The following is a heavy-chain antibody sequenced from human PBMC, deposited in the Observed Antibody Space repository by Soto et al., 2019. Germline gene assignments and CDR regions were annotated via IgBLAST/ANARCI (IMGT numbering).Heavy chain of an antibody. CDR1: GSSFGSYA. V-gene: IGHV3-23*01. D-gene: IGHD3-3*01. CDR3: ARWSYLDY. J-gene: IGHJ4*02. CDR2: ISGSDGKT. Sequence: GGSLRLSCAASGSSFGSYALSWVRQAPGKGLEWVSTISGSDGKTFYADSVKGRFSISRDTSQNTLYLQMNSLRADDTAIYYCARWSYLDYRGQRTLVTVST.